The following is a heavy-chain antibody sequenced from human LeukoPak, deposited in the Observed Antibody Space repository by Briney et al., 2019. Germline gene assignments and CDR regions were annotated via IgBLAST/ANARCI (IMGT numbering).Heavy chain of an antibody. CDR1: GYSISSGYY. D-gene: IGHD3-16*02. J-gene: IGHJ4*02. Sequence: SETLSLTCAVSGYSISSGYYWCWVRHAPGKGLEWFGSIYHTGSTDYTPPLKSRLTISVDMSKNQFSLNLRSVTAADTAVYYCARDKDDYVWGTYRWWGQGMLVTVSS. V-gene: IGHV4-38-2*01. CDR2: IYHTGST. CDR3: ARDKDDYVWGTYRW.